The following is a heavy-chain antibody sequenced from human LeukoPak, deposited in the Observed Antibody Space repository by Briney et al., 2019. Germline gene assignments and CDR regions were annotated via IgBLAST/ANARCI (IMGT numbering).Heavy chain of an antibody. CDR3: ARSSYYYDSSGYYDLFDY. D-gene: IGHD3-22*01. CDR1: GFTFSSYS. V-gene: IGHV3-21*01. CDR2: ISSSSSYI. Sequence: PGGSLRLSCAASGFTFSSYSMNWVRQAPGKGLEWVSSISSSSSYIYYADSVKGRFTISRDNAKNSLYLQMNSLRAEDTAVYYCARSSYYYDSSGYYDLFDYWGQGTLVTVSS. J-gene: IGHJ4*02.